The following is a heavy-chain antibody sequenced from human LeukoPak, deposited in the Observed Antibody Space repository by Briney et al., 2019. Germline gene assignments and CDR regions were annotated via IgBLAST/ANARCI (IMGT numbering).Heavy chain of an antibody. Sequence: SETLSLTCTVSGGSISSSSYYWGWIRQPPGKGLEWIGSIYYSGSTYHNPSLKSRVAISVDTSKNQFSLKLSSVTAADTAVYYCARHSQWLVVSGAFDIWGQGTMVTVSS. CDR1: GGSISSSSYY. J-gene: IGHJ3*02. CDR2: IYYSGST. V-gene: IGHV4-39*01. D-gene: IGHD6-19*01. CDR3: ARHSQWLVVSGAFDI.